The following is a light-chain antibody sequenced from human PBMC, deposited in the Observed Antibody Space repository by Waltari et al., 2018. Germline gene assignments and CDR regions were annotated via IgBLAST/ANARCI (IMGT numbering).Light chain of an antibody. J-gene: IGKJ2*01. V-gene: IGKV1-39*01. Sequence: DIQMTQSPSSLSASVGDRVTITCRASQDISNNLNWYQQKPGKAPDLLIFAVFTLQSGVPSRFSGSGSGTEFILTISSLQPEDSATYYCQQSYTMPMYTFGQGTKLEIK. CDR1: QDISNN. CDR3: QQSYTMPMYT. CDR2: AVF.